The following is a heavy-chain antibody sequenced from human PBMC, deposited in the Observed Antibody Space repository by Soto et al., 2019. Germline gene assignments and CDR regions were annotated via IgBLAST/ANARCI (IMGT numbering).Heavy chain of an antibody. V-gene: IGHV3-33*01. CDR1: GFTFSSYG. D-gene: IGHD3-3*01. Sequence: PVGSLRLSCAASGFTFSSYGMHWVRQAPGKGLEWVAVIWYDGSNKYYADSVKGRFTISRDNSKNTLYLQMNSLRAEDTAVYYCARETGITIFGAQPEFDYWGQGTLVTVSS. CDR2: IWYDGSNK. CDR3: ARETGITIFGAQPEFDY. J-gene: IGHJ4*02.